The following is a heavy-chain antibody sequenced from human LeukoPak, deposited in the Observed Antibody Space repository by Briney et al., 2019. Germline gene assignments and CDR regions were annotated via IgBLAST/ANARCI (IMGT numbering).Heavy chain of an antibody. CDR1: GGSISSYY. D-gene: IGHD6-19*01. CDR3: ARDSRLGQWLAQDAFDI. CDR2: IYTSGST. Sequence: SETLSLTCTVSGGSISSYYWSWIRQPPGKGLEWIGRIYTSGSTNYNPSLKSRVTMSVDTSKNQFSLKLSSVTAADTAVYYCARDSRLGQWLAQDAFDIWGQGTMVTVSS. J-gene: IGHJ3*02. V-gene: IGHV4-4*07.